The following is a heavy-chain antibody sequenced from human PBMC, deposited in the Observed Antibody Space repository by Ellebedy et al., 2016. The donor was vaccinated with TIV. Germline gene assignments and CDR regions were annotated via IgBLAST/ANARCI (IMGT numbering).Heavy chain of an antibody. Sequence: GESLKISCAASGFTFSDYYMSWIRQAPGKGLEWVANIKQDGREKYYVDSVKGRFTISRDNSRDTLYLQMNSLRVEDTAVYYCAKTSIILIIGGFWFDPWGQGTQVTVSS. CDR2: IKQDGREK. CDR1: GFTFSDYY. J-gene: IGHJ5*02. V-gene: IGHV3-7*01. D-gene: IGHD1-7*01. CDR3: AKTSIILIIGGFWFDP.